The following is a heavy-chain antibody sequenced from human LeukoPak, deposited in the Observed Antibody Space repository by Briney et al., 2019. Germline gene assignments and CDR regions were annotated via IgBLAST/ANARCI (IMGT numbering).Heavy chain of an antibody. CDR1: GYTFTGYY. V-gene: IGHV1-2*02. D-gene: IGHD3-10*01. J-gene: IGHJ4*02. Sequence: ASVKVSCKASGYTFTGYYMHWVRQAPGQGLEWMGWINPNSGGTNYAQKFQGRVTMTRDTSISTAYIELSRLRSDDTAVYYCARGARPMVRGVYYFDYWGQGTLVTVSS. CDR3: ARGARPMVRGVYYFDY. CDR2: INPNSGGT.